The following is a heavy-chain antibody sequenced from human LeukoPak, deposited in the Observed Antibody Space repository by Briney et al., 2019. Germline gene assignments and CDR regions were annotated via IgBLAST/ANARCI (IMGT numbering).Heavy chain of an antibody. D-gene: IGHD4-11*01. J-gene: IGHJ6*02. CDR2: ISVYNGNT. CDR1: GYTFTNYG. Sequence: GASGKVSCKASGYTFTNYGISWVRQAPGQGVEWMGWISVYNGNTKYAQKLQGRVTMPTDTSTSTGYMELRSLRSDDTAVYYCARDDDYSNRWTYYYGMDVWGQGTTVTVSS. CDR3: ARDDDYSNRWTYYYGMDV. V-gene: IGHV1-18*01.